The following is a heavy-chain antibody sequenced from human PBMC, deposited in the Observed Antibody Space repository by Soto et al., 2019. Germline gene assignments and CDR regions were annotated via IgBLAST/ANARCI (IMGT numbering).Heavy chain of an antibody. V-gene: IGHV4-30-4*01. CDR2: IYYSGST. D-gene: IGHD6-6*01. Sequence: PSETLSLTCTVSGGSISSGDYYWSWIRQPPGKGLEWIGYIYYSGSTYYNPSLKSRVTISVDTSKNQFSLKLSSVTAADTAVYYCARGLGIAARQDNWFDPWGQGTLVTVSS. J-gene: IGHJ5*02. CDR3: ARGLGIAARQDNWFDP. CDR1: GGSISSGDYY.